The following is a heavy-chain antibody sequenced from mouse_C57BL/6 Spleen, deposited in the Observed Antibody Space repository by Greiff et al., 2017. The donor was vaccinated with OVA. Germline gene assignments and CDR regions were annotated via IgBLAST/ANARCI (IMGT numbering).Heavy chain of an antibody. CDR1: GFTFSSYA. V-gene: IGHV5-4*01. D-gene: IGHD2-5*01. CDR3: ARDRIYSNYGDYYAMDY. Sequence: DVQLVESGGGLVKPGGSLKLSCAASGFTFSSYAMSWVRQTPEKRLEWVATISDGGSYTYYPDNVKGRFTISRDNAKNNLYLQMSHLKSEDTAMYYCARDRIYSNYGDYYAMDYWGQGTSVTVSS. CDR2: ISDGGSYT. J-gene: IGHJ4*01.